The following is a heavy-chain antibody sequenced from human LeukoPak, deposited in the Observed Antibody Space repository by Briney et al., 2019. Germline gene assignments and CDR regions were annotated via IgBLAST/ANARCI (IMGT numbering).Heavy chain of an antibody. Sequence: PGGSLRLSCAASGFTFSIYPMYWVRQAPAKGLEYVSAITHNGGSTYYANSVKGRFTISRDNSKNTLYLQMGSLRAEDMAVYYCARGRYCSNGVCQYFDYWGQGTLVTVSS. CDR1: GFTFSIYP. J-gene: IGHJ4*02. V-gene: IGHV3-64*01. CDR3: ARGRYCSNGVCQYFDY. D-gene: IGHD2-8*01. CDR2: ITHNGGST.